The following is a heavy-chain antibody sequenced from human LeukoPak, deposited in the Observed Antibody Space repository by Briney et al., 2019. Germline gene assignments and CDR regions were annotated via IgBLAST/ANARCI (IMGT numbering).Heavy chain of an antibody. CDR3: TREGTSGYFHYFDY. J-gene: IGHJ4*02. D-gene: IGHD3-22*01. CDR1: GFTFGDYA. CDR2: IRSKAYGGTT. Sequence: QPGRSLRLSCTASGFTFGDYAMGWVRQAPGKGLEWVGFIRSKAYGGTTEYAASVKGRFTISRDDPKSIAYLQMNSLKTEDTAVYYCTREGTSGYFHYFDYWGQGTLVTVSS. V-gene: IGHV3-49*04.